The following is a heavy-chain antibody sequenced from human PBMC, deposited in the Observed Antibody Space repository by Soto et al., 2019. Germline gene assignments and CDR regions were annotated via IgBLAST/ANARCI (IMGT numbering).Heavy chain of an antibody. J-gene: IGHJ4*02. CDR1: GYTFTSYG. Sequence: QVHLVQSGAEVKKPGASVKVSCKASGYTFTSYGITWVRQAPGQGLEWMGWISAHNGNPDYAQKLQGRVIVTRDTATSTAYMGLRSLISDDTAVYYCARGRYGDYWGQGALVTVSS. V-gene: IGHV1-18*01. CDR3: ARGRYGDY. D-gene: IGHD1-1*01. CDR2: ISAHNGNP.